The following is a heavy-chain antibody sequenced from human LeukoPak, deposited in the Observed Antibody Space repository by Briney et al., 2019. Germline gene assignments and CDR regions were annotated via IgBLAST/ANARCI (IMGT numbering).Heavy chain of an antibody. V-gene: IGHV6-1*01. CDR3: AGEQHDSSGYPLFDY. D-gene: IGHD3-22*01. J-gene: IGHJ4*02. CDR1: GDSVSSHDAA. CDR2: TYYRSKWYN. Sequence: SQTLSLTCALSGDSVSSHDAAWNWIRQSPSRGLEWLGRTYYRSKWYNDYAVSVKSRITINPDTSKNQFSLQLNSVTPEDTAVYYCAGEQHDSSGYPLFDYWGQGTLVTVSS.